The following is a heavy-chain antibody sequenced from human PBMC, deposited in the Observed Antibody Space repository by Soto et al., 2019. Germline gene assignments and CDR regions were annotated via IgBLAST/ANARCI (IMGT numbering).Heavy chain of an antibody. V-gene: IGHV1-18*04. CDR1: GYTFTYSG. Sequence: ASVKVSCKASGYTFTYSGFIWVRQAPGQGLEWMGWISAHSGNTNYAQALQGRVTMTTDTSTNTAYMELRSLTSDDTAVYYCARAGASDWNYISSSSWGQGTLVTVSS. CDR3: ARAGASDWNYISSSS. CDR2: ISAHSGNT. D-gene: IGHD1-7*01. J-gene: IGHJ4*02.